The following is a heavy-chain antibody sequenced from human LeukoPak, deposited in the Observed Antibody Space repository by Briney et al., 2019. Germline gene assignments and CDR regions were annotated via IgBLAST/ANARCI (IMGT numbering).Heavy chain of an antibody. D-gene: IGHD6-13*01. CDR1: GYSFTSYW. Sequence: LKISCKGSGYSFTSYWIGWVRQMPGKGLEWMGIIYPGDSDTRYSPSFQGQVTISADKSISTAYLQWSSLKASDTAMYYCARPPIAAAGTWGNDYWGQGTLVTVSS. J-gene: IGHJ4*02. V-gene: IGHV5-51*01. CDR2: IYPGDSDT. CDR3: ARPPIAAAGTWGNDY.